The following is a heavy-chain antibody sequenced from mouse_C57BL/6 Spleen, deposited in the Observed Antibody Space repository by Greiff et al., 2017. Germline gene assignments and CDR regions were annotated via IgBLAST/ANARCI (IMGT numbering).Heavy chain of an antibody. CDR3: ARSEDYDGYAMDY. V-gene: IGHV1-82*01. J-gene: IGHJ4*01. CDR1: GYAFSSSW. CDR2: LYPGDGDT. Sequence: VKLQESGPELVKPGASVKISCKASGYAFSSSWMNWVKQRPGKGLEWIGRLYPGDGDTNYNGKFKGKATLTADKSSSTAYMQRSSLTSEDSAVYFCARSEDYDGYAMDYWGQGTSVTVSS. D-gene: IGHD2-4*01.